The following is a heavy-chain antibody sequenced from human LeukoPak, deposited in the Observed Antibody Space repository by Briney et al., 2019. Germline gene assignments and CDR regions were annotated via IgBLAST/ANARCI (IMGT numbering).Heavy chain of an antibody. CDR3: ARFKVTVTSIP. CDR2: INPDGSSA. Sequence: PGGSLRLSCAASGFTFSDYWMHWVRQAPGKGLVWVSRINPDGSSASYADSVKGRFTIPRDNAKNMLYLQMNSLRAEDTAVYYRARFKVTVTSIPWGQGTLVTVSS. CDR1: GFTFSDYW. J-gene: IGHJ5*02. V-gene: IGHV3-74*01. D-gene: IGHD4-11*01.